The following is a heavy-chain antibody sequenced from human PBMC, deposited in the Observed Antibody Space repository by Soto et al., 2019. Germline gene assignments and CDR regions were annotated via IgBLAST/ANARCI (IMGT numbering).Heavy chain of an antibody. CDR3: ARGKRGVGATYYYGMDV. J-gene: IGHJ6*02. D-gene: IGHD1-26*01. CDR1: GGSFSGYY. V-gene: IGHV4-34*01. CDR2: INHSGGT. Sequence: PSETLSLTCAVYGGSFSGYYCSCIRHPPLKGLEWIGEINHSGGTNYNPSLKSRVTISVDTSKNQFSLKLSSVTAADTAVYYCARGKRGVGATYYYGMDVWGQGTTVTVSS.